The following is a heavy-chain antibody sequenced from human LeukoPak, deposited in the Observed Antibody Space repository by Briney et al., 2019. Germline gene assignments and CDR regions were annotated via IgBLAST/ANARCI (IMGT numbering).Heavy chain of an antibody. CDR1: GGFISSSPYF. V-gene: IGHV4-39*01. CDR2: LYYSGST. CDR3: ARGLLGGGNAYYFDY. D-gene: IGHD4-23*01. Sequence: SETLSLTCTVSGGFISSSPYFWGWIRQPPGRGLEWIGSLYYSGSTFHNPSLKSRVTMSVDTSKNQFSLNLSSVTAADTAVYYCARGLLGGGNAYYFDYWGQGTLVTVSS. J-gene: IGHJ4*02.